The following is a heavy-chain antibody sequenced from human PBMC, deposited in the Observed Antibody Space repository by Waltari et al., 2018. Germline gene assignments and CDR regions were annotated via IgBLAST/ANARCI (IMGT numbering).Heavy chain of an antibody. Sequence: QVQLVESGGGVVQPGRSLRLSWAASGFTFPSYCTTWVRQAPGKGLEWVAVMWYDVSNQYYADSVKGRFTISRDISKSTLYLQMNSLGPQDTAVYYCARQGYSGSSLTYDYWGQGTLVTVSS. CDR2: MWYDVSNQ. D-gene: IGHD6-13*01. CDR1: GFTFPSYC. CDR3: ARQGYSGSSLTYDY. V-gene: IGHV3-33*01. J-gene: IGHJ4*02.